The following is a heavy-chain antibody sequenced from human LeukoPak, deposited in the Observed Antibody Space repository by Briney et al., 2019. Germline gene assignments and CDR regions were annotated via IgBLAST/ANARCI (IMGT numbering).Heavy chain of an antibody. CDR3: VRDPSRIAVAAHPNTA. J-gene: IGHJ5*02. D-gene: IGHD6-19*01. V-gene: IGHV1-69*05. Sequence: SVKVSCKASGYTFTSYDIKWVRQATGQGLEWMGRIIPIFGTANYAQKFQGRVTITTDESTSTAYMELSSLRSEDTAVYYCVRDPSRIAVAAHPNTAWGQGTLVTVSS. CDR2: IIPIFGTA. CDR1: GYTFTSYD.